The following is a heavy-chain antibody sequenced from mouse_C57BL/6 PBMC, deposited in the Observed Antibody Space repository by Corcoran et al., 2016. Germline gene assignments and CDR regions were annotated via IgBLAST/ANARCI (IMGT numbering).Heavy chain of an antibody. Sequence: EVQLQQSGPELVKPGASVKIPCKASGYTFTDYNMDWVKQSHGKSLEWIGDINPNNGGTIYNQKFKGKATLTVDKSSSTAYMELRSLTSEDTAVYYCARWDIGDDGYYYAMDYWGQGTSVTVSS. CDR2: INPNNGGT. D-gene: IGHD2-2*01. V-gene: IGHV1-18*01. J-gene: IGHJ4*01. CDR3: ARWDIGDDGYYYAMDY. CDR1: GYTFTDYN.